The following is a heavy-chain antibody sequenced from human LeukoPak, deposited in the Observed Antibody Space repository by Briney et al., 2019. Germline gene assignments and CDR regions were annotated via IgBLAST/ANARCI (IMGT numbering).Heavy chain of an antibody. J-gene: IGHJ4*02. D-gene: IGHD3-9*01. CDR2: INPNSGGT. CDR1: GYTFTGFY. CDR3: VRLYDWGRLDY. Sequence: ASVKVSCKTSGYTFTGFYLFWVRQAPGQGLEWMGWINPNSGGTNYAQKFQGRVTMTRDTSIRTAYMELSRLTSDDTAVYYCVRLYDWGRLDYWGQGTLVTVSS. V-gene: IGHV1-2*02.